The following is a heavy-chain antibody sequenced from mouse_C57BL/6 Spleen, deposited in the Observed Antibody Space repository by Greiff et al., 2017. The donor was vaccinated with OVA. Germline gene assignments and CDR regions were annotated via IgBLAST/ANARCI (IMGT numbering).Heavy chain of an antibody. Sequence: QVQLQHPGAELVKPGASVKLSCKASGYTFTSYWMQWVKQRPGQGLEWIGEIDPYDSYTNYNQKFKGKATLTVDTSSSTAYMQLSSLTSEDSAVYYCARYWSNYFDYWGQGTTLTVSS. CDR2: IDPYDSYT. J-gene: IGHJ2*01. V-gene: IGHV1-50*01. CDR3: ARYWSNYFDY. CDR1: GYTFTSYW. D-gene: IGHD4-1*01.